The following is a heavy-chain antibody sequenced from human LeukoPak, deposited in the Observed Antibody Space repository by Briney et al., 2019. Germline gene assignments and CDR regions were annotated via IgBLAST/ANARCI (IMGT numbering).Heavy chain of an antibody. D-gene: IGHD6-6*01. CDR3: ARSASTARLVLFDY. Sequence: ASVKVSCKASGYTFTGYYVHWVRQAPGQGLEWMGWINPNSGGTNYAQKFQGRVTMTRDTSISTAYMELSRLRSDDTAVYYCARSASTARLVLFDYWGQGTLVTVSS. CDR1: GYTFTGYY. V-gene: IGHV1-2*02. J-gene: IGHJ4*02. CDR2: INPNSGGT.